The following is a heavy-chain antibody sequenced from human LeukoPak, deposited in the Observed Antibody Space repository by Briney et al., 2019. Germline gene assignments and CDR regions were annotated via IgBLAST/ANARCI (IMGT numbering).Heavy chain of an antibody. CDR2: IYYSGST. CDR3: ARHLSRLGYCSSTSCSPAFDI. V-gene: IGHV4-39*01. J-gene: IGHJ3*02. CDR1: GGSISSSSYY. D-gene: IGHD2-2*01. Sequence: SETLSLTCTVSGGSISSSSYYWGWIRQPPGKGLEWIGCIYYSGSTYYNPSLKSRVTISVDTSKNQFSLELSSVTAADTAVYYCARHLSRLGYCSSTSCSPAFDIWGQGTMVTVSS.